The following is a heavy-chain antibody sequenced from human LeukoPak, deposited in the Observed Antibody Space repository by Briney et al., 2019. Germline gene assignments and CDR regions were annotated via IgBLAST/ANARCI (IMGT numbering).Heavy chain of an antibody. J-gene: IGHJ4*02. CDR2: IIPILGIA. CDR3: ARAVEYSSPIDY. CDR1: GGTFSSYA. Sequence: ASVKVTFTSSGGTFSSYAISWVRQAPGQGLEWMGRIIPILGIANYAQKFQGRVTITADKSTSTAYMELSSLRSEDTAVYYCARAVEYSSPIDYWGQGTLVTVSS. D-gene: IGHD6-6*01. V-gene: IGHV1-69*04.